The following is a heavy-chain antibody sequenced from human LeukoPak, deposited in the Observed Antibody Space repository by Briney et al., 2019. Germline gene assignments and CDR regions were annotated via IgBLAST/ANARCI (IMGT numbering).Heavy chain of an antibody. J-gene: IGHJ4*02. CDR3: ARQEGDFVGANDY. V-gene: IGHV4-59*08. Sequence: PSVTLSLTCTVSGGSISSYYWSWIRQPPGKGLEWIGYIYYSGSTNYNPSLKSRVTISVDTSKNQFSLKLSSVTAADTAVYYCARQEGDFVGANDYWGQGTLVTVSS. CDR1: GGSISSYY. D-gene: IGHD1-26*01. CDR2: IYYSGST.